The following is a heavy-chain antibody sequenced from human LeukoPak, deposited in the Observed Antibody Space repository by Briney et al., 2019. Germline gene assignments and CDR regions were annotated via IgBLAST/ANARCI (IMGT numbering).Heavy chain of an antibody. CDR3: AHIPYYYGSGSYYKGYYFDY. V-gene: IGHV2-5*01. J-gene: IGHJ4*02. CDR1: GCPISSSGYY. CDR2: IYGNDDK. Sequence: TLSLTCTLSGCPISSSGYYWSWIRQHPGKSLEWLSLIYGNDDKRYSPSLKSRLTITKDTSKNQVVLTMTNMDPVDTATYYCAHIPYYYGSGSYYKGYYFDYWGQGTLVTVSS. D-gene: IGHD3-10*01.